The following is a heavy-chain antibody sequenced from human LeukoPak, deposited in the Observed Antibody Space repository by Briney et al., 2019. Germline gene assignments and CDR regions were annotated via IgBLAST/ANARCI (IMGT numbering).Heavy chain of an antibody. V-gene: IGHV3-21*01. Sequence: GGSLRLSCAASGFTFSSYSMNWVRQAPGKGLEWVSSISSSSSYIYYADSAKGRFTISRDNAKNSLYLQMNSLRAEDTAVYYCARGGAPVVPAAMDFDYWGQGTLVTVSS. J-gene: IGHJ4*02. CDR2: ISSSSSYI. CDR3: ARGGAPVVPAAMDFDY. CDR1: GFTFSSYS. D-gene: IGHD2-2*01.